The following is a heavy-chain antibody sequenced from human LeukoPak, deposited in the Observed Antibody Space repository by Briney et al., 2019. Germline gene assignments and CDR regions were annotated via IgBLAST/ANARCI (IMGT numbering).Heavy chain of an antibody. Sequence: PSETLSLTCTVSGGSISSYYWSWIRQPPGKGLEWIGYIYYSERTNYNPSLKSRVTISVYTFKNQFSLKLSSVTAADTAVYYCARSDTPTEGAFDIWGQGTMVTVSS. CDR3: ARSDTPTEGAFDI. CDR1: GGSISSYY. J-gene: IGHJ3*02. V-gene: IGHV4-59*08. D-gene: IGHD2-2*02. CDR2: IYYSERT.